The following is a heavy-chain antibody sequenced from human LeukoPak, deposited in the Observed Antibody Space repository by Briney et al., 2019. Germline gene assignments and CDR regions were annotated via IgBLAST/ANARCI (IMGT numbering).Heavy chain of an antibody. V-gene: IGHV3-21*01. J-gene: IGHJ3*01. CDR1: GFTFSSYS. Sequence: GGSLRLSCSVSGFTFSSYSMNWVRQAPGKGLQWVSSISGGGSYIFYADSVEGRFSVSRDNAKNSVFLQMNSLRAEDTAVYYCVRGLGEYDAFDVWGHGPRVTVAS. CDR2: ISGGGSYI. D-gene: IGHD4-17*01. CDR3: VRGLGEYDAFDV.